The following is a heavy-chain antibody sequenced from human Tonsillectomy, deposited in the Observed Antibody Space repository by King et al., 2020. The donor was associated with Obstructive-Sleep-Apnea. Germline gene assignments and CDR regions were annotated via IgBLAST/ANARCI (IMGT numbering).Heavy chain of an antibody. D-gene: IGHD5-24*01. J-gene: IGHJ4*02. Sequence: VQLVESGGGLVQPGGSLRLSCSASGFTFSSYAMHWVRQAPGKGLEYVSAISSNGGSTYYADSVKGRFTISRDNSKNTLYLQMSSLRAEDTAVYYCVKVRDGYNRAGGYYFDYWGQGTLVTVSS. CDR1: GFTFSSYA. CDR3: VKVRDGYNRAGGYYFDY. CDR2: ISSNGGST. V-gene: IGHV3-64D*06.